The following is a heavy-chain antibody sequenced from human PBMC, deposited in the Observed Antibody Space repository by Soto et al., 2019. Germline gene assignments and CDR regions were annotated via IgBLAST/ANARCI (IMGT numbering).Heavy chain of an antibody. D-gene: IGHD2-2*01. CDR3: AREDSIIIPAVSDF. Sequence: PSETLSLTCAVSGGSISSNGYSWSWIRQPPGKGLEWIGHIYHSENTHHDPSLKSRVTISADRSKNQFFLKLTSVTAEDTAVYYCAREDSIIIPAVSDFWGQGTLVTVSS. CDR1: GGSISSNGYS. J-gene: IGHJ4*02. CDR2: IYHSENT. V-gene: IGHV4-30-2*01.